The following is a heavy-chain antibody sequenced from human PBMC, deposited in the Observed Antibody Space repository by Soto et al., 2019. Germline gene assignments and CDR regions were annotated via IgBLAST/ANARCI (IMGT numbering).Heavy chain of an antibody. CDR2: IYHSGST. D-gene: IGHD5-12*01. V-gene: IGHV4-30-2*01. J-gene: IGHJ4*02. Sequence: QLQLQESGSGLVKPSQTLSLTCAVSGGSISSGGYSWSWIRQPPGKVLEWIGYIYHSGSTYYNPSLNSRVTISVDRSQNQYSLKLSSVTAAETAVYYCARVGIVATIDYWGQGTLVTVSS. CDR3: ARVGIVATIDY. CDR1: GGSISSGGYS.